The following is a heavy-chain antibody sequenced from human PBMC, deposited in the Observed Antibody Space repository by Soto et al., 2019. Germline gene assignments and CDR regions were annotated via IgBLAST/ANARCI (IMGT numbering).Heavy chain of an antibody. D-gene: IGHD2-8*01. CDR3: AREGSSTNGPLDY. CDR1: GWPISSYY. Sequence: NLAPPCIVSGWPISSYYWNWIREPPGKGLEWIGYIYYSGSTNYNPSLKSRVTISVDTSKIQFSLKLSSVTAADTAVYYCAREGSSTNGPLDYWGQGTLVTVSS. CDR2: IYYSGST. V-gene: IGHV4-59*01. J-gene: IGHJ4*02.